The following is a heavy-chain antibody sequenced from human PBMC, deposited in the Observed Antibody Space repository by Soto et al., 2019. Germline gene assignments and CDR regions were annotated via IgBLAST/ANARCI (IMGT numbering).Heavy chain of an antibody. Sequence: SETLSLTCTVSGGSISSYYWSWIRQPPGKGLEWIGYIYYSGSTNYNPSLKSRVTISVDTSKNQFSLKLSSVTAADTAVYYCARNTQTYYYDSSGYYFDYWGQGTLVPVSS. CDR2: IYYSGST. V-gene: IGHV4-59*01. D-gene: IGHD3-22*01. CDR3: ARNTQTYYYDSSGYYFDY. CDR1: GGSISSYY. J-gene: IGHJ4*02.